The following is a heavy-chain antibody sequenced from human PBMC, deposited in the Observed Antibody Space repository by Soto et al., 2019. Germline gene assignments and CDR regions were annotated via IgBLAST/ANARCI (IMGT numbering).Heavy chain of an antibody. J-gene: IGHJ4*02. Sequence: QVQLEQSAAEVKKPGASVRIPCKASGYTFTRYHIHWVRQAPGQGLEWMGMINPSAGSTTYSEKFQGRASMSSDTSTSTVYMELSSLRFEDTAVYYCTRGGSRGFGDYWGQGTLVTVAS. CDR1: GYTFTRYH. CDR3: TRGGSRGFGDY. CDR2: INPSAGST. D-gene: IGHD3-10*01. V-gene: IGHV1-46*01.